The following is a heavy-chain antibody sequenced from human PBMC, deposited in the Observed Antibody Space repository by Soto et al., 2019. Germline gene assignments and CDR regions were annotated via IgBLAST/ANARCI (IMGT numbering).Heavy chain of an antibody. CDR2: MNPNSGNT. V-gene: IGHV1-8*01. Sequence: QVQLVQSGAEVKKPGASVKVSCKASGYTFTSYDINWVRQATGQGLEWMGWMNPNSGNTGYAQKFQGRVIVTRNTSISTVYLELSSLISEDTAVYYGARGGNSGYFKVFYYYYGMDVWGQVTTVTVSS. D-gene: IGHD5-12*01. CDR3: ARGGNSGYFKVFYYYYGMDV. J-gene: IGHJ6*02. CDR1: GYTFTSYD.